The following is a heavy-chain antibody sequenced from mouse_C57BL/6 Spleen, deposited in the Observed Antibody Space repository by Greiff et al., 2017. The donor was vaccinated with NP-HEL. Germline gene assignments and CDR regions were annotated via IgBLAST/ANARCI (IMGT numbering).Heavy chain of an antibody. J-gene: IGHJ3*01. D-gene: IGHD1-1*01. CDR2: IDPSDSET. Sequence: VQLQQPGAELVRPGSSVKLSCKASGYTFTSYWMHWVKQRPIQGLEWIGNIDPSDSETHYNQKFKDKATLTVDKSSSTAYMQLSSLTSEDSAVYYCARSYYCGSPSFAYWGQGTLVTVSA. CDR1: GYTFTSYW. V-gene: IGHV1-52*01. CDR3: ARSYYCGSPSFAY.